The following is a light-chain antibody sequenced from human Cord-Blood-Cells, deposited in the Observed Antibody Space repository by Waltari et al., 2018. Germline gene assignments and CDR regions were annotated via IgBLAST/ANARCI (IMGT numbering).Light chain of an antibody. CDR1: TGAVTSGHY. J-gene: IGLJ1*01. CDR3: LLSYSGARLYV. CDR2: DTS. V-gene: IGLV7-46*01. Sequence: QAVVTQEPSLTVSPGGTVTLTCGSSTGAVTSGHYPYWFHKKPGQAPRTLIYDTSNKHSWTPARFSGSLLGGKAALTLSGAQPEDEAEYYCLLSYSGARLYVFGTGTKVTVL.